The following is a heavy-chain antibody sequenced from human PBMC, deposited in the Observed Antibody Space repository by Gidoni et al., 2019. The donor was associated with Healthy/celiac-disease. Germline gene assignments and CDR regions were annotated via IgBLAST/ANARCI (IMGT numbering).Heavy chain of an antibody. J-gene: IGHJ4*02. CDR2: IYTSGST. Sequence: QVQLQESGPGLVKPSQTLSRTCTVSGGSIGSGSYYWSWIRQPAGPGLEWIGRIYTSGSTNYNPSLKSRVTLSVDTSKNQFSLKLSSVTAADTAVYYCARERYYYASSGYLDYWGQGTLVTVSS. D-gene: IGHD3-22*01. V-gene: IGHV4-61*02. CDR3: ARERYYYASSGYLDY. CDR1: GGSIGSGSYY.